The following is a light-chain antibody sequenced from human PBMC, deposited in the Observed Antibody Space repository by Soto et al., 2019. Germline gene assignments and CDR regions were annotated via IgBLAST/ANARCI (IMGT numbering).Light chain of an antibody. J-gene: IGLJ2*01. CDR3: SSYAGSNIVV. CDR2: EVS. Sequence: QSVLTQPPSASGSPGQSVTISCTGTSSDVGGYNFVSWYQQHPGKAPKLMIYEVSERPSGVPDRFSGSKSGNTASLTVSVLQAEDEADYYCSSYAGSNIVVFGGGTKLTVL. CDR1: SSDVGGYNF. V-gene: IGLV2-8*01.